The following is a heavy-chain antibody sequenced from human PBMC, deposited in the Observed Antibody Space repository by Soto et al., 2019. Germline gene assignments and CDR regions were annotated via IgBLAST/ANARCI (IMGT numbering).Heavy chain of an antibody. J-gene: IGHJ6*03. V-gene: IGHV3-48*01. CDR3: ARGAPTTIYYYYYMDV. CDR1: GFTFSSYS. CDR2: ISSSSSTI. Sequence: GGSLRLSCAASGFTFSSYSMNWVRQAPGKGLDWVSYISSSSSTIYYADSVKGRFTISRDNAKNSLYLQMNSLRAEDTAVYYCARGAPTTIYYYYYMDVWGKGTTVTVSS. D-gene: IGHD5-12*01.